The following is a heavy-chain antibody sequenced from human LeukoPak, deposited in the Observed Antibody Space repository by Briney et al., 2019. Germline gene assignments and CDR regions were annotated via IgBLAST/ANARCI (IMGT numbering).Heavy chain of an antibody. D-gene: IGHD4-17*01. V-gene: IGHV4-38-2*01. CDR2: IYHSGNS. CDR3: ARVDSGDYVADY. Sequence: HPSETLSLTCAVSGYSISRGYYWGWIRQPPGKGLEWLGNIYHSGNSFYNPSLKSRVIISVDTSRNQFSLKLKSVTAADTAVYYCARVDSGDYVADYWGQGTLVTVSS. J-gene: IGHJ4*02. CDR1: GYSISRGYY.